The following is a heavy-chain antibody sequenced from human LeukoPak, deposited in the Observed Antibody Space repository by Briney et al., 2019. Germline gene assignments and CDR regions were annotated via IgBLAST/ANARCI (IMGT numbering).Heavy chain of an antibody. D-gene: IGHD5-24*01. J-gene: IGHJ4*02. CDR1: GYTLTELS. CDR3: ATASWRWLQFSFDY. V-gene: IGHV1-24*01. Sequence: GASVKVSCKVSGYTLTELSMHWVRQAPGKGLEWMGGFDPEDGETIYAQKFQGRVTMTEDTSTDTAYMELSSLRSEDTAVYYCATASWRWLQFSFDYWGQGTLVTVSS. CDR2: FDPEDGET.